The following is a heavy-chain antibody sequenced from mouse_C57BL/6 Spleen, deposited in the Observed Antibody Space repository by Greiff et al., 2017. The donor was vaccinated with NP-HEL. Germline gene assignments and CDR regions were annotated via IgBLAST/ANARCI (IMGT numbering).Heavy chain of an antibody. CDR3: ATENDYEDYFDY. D-gene: IGHD2-4*01. CDR1: FSSFRRSL. Sequence: QVPLQQSGPELVTPGASVTISFTSSFSSFRRSLLTFVPHRPVPGLEWIGRIYPGDGVTNYNGKFKGKATLTADKSSSTAYMQLSSLTSEDSAVYFCATENDYEDYFDYWGQGTTLTVSS. CDR2: IYPGDGVT. J-gene: IGHJ2*01. V-gene: IGHV1-82*01.